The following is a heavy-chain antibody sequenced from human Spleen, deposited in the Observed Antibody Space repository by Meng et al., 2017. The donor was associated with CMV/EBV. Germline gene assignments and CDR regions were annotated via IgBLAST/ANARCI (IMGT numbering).Heavy chain of an antibody. CDR2: IYYSGTT. V-gene: IGHV4-30-4*08. CDR1: GASIRNGDYY. J-gene: IGHJ4*02. D-gene: IGHD2-2*01. CDR3: ARGWSSSAYFDY. Sequence: TVSGASIRNGDYYGGWIRQPTGKGLEWIAYIYYSGTTYYNPSLRSRITISVDTSKNQFSLKLSSVNAADAALYYCARGWSSSAYFDYWGQGTLVTVSS.